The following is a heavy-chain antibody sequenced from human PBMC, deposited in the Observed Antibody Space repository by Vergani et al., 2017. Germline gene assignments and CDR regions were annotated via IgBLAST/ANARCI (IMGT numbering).Heavy chain of an antibody. CDR1: GGSFSGYY. V-gene: IGHV4-34*01. CDR2: INHSGST. Sequence: QVQLQQWGAGLLKTSETLSLTCAVYGGSFSGYYWSWIRQPPGKGLEWIGEINHSGSTNYNPSLKSRVTISVDTSKNQFSLKLSSVTAADTAVYYCARGQVGRRWGQGTLVTVSS. J-gene: IGHJ4*02. CDR3: ARGQVGRR. D-gene: IGHD1-26*01.